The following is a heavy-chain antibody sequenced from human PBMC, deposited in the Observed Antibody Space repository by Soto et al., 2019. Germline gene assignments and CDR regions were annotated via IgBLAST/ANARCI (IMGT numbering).Heavy chain of an antibody. D-gene: IGHD3-22*01. Sequence: SETLSLSCTVSGGSISSYYWSWIRQPPGKGLEWIGYIYFRGTTNYNPSLKSRVTMSADTSKNQFSLKLNSVTAADTAVYYCARMNYYDTSGYPFDYWGQGMMVTVS. J-gene: IGHJ4*02. CDR3: ARMNYYDTSGYPFDY. V-gene: IGHV4-59*01. CDR1: GGSISSYY. CDR2: IYFRGTT.